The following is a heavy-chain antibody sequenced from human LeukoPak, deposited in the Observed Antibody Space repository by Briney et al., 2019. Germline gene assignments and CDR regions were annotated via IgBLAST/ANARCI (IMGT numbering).Heavy chain of an antibody. V-gene: IGHV3-7*01. CDR1: GFTFSRFW. D-gene: IGHD3-10*01. J-gene: IGHJ5*02. Sequence: GGSLRLSCAASGFTFSRFWMNWVRQAPGRGLEWVANIDQSGGRNNYVDSVKGRFTISRDNAKNSLFLEMSSLRAEDTAVYYCARENYYGSGSYYSKYNWFDPWGQGTLVTVSS. CDR3: ARENYYGSGSYYSKYNWFDP. CDR2: IDQSGGRN.